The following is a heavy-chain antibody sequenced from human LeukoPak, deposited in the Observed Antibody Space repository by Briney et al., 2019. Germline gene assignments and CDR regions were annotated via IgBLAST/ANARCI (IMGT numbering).Heavy chain of an antibody. J-gene: IGHJ4*02. D-gene: IGHD3-10*01. Sequence: GFLRLFFETSWFPFKQYSIRLVRPGSGEGLEWVSGISGSGGSTYYADSVKGRFTISRDNSKNTLYLQMNSLRAEDTAVYYCAKDLKVRGVFEYWGQGTLVTVSS. CDR2: ISGSGGST. V-gene: IGHV3-23*01. CDR1: WFPFKQYS. CDR3: AKDLKVRGVFEY.